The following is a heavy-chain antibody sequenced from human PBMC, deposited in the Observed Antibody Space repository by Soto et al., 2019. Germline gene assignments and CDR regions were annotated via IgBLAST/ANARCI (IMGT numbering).Heavy chain of an antibody. D-gene: IGHD3-16*02. J-gene: IGHJ4*02. V-gene: IGHV4-39*07. CDR3: ARIRGLGEVSPYIDY. CDR2: IYYTGST. CDR1: GGSISSSDYF. Sequence: SETLSLTCTVSGGSISSSDYFWGWIRQPPSKGLEWIGSIYYTGSTYYNPSLKSRVTISVDTSKNQVSLRVSSVTAADTAVYYCARIRGLGEVSPYIDYWGQGALVTVSS.